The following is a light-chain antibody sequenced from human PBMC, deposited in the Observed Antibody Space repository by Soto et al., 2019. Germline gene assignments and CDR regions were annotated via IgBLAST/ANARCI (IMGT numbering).Light chain of an antibody. CDR3: SSYSDSDTKV. CDR2: EVN. J-gene: IGLJ1*01. Sequence: QSALTQPASVSGSPGQSITMSCTGSSSDFGDDKYVSWYQQYPGKAPKLIIYEVNNRPSGVSGRFSGSKSDTTAFLTISGLQAEDEADYYCSSYSDSDTKVFGTGTKLTVL. V-gene: IGLV2-14*01. CDR1: SSDFGDDKY.